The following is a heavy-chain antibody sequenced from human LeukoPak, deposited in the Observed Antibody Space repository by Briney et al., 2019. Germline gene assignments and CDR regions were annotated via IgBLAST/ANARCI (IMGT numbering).Heavy chain of an antibody. CDR2: IKQDGSEK. J-gene: IGHJ4*02. D-gene: IGHD5-12*01. Sequence: GGSLRLSCAASGFTFSSYWMSWVRQAPGKGLEWVANIKQDGSEKYYVDSVKGRFTISRDNAKNSLYLQMNSLRAEGTAVYYCARDHGDYDYNFDYWGQGTLVTVSS. CDR1: GFTFSSYW. CDR3: ARDHGDYDYNFDY. V-gene: IGHV3-7*04.